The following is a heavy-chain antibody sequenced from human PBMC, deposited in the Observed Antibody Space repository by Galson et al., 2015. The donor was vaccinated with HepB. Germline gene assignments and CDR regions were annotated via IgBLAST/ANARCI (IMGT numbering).Heavy chain of an antibody. Sequence: SLRLSCAASGFTVSSYGMHWVRQAPGEGLEWVAVRSYDGSNKYYADSVKGRFTISRDNYKNTLYLQMNSLRAEETAVYYCAKDPWPAHYYFDSWGQGTLVTVSS. CDR1: GFTVSSYG. J-gene: IGHJ4*02. CDR2: RSYDGSNK. CDR3: AKDPWPAHYYFDS. D-gene: IGHD5-12*01. V-gene: IGHV3-30*18.